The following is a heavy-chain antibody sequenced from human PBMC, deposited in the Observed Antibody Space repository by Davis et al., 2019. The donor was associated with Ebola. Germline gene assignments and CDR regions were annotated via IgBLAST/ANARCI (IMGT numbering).Heavy chain of an antibody. V-gene: IGHV3-74*01. J-gene: IGHJ3*02. Sequence: GESLKISCAASGFTFSSYWMHWVRQAQGKVLVWVSRINSDGSSTSNADSVKGRFTISRDNGKSTLYLQMNSLSAEDTALYYCASSTYSTTWYGPFDMWGQGTLVIVSS. D-gene: IGHD6-13*01. CDR3: ASSTYSTTWYGPFDM. CDR1: GFTFSSYW. CDR2: INSDGSST.